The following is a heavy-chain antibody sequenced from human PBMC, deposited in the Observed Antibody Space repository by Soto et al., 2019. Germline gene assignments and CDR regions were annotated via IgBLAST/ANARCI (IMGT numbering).Heavy chain of an antibody. CDR1: GDTFISSG. D-gene: IGHD2-15*01. CDR3: ARIEYCSGGNCYSAFDI. J-gene: IGHJ3*02. V-gene: IGHV1-18*01. Sequence: VQSGAEVKKPGASVKVSCKASGDTFISSGISWVRQAPGQGLDWMGWISGYKGDTNYAQKFQGRVTLTTDTSTSTAYMELRSLTPGDTAIYYCARIEYCSGGNCYSAFDIWGQGTLVTLSS. CDR2: ISGYKGDT.